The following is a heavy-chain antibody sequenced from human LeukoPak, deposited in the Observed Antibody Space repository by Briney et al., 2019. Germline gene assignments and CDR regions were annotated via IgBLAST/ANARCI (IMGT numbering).Heavy chain of an antibody. CDR3: ARELRGEGFDP. CDR1: VYTFTSYY. Sequence: ASVKVSCKASVYTFTSYYMQWVRQAPGQGLEWMGIINPSGGSASYAQKFQGRVTMTRDMSTSTVYMELSSLRSEDTAVYYCARELRGEGFDPWGQGTLVTVSS. J-gene: IGHJ5*02. D-gene: IGHD3-16*01. V-gene: IGHV1-46*01. CDR2: INPSGGSA.